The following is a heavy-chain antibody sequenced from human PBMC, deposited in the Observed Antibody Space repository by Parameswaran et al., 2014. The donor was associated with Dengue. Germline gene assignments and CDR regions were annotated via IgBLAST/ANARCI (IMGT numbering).Heavy chain of an antibody. V-gene: IGHV1-69*10. CDR2: IIPILGIA. CDR3: ARIPSGWNAFDI. D-gene: IGHD3-22*01. J-gene: IGHJ3*02. Sequence: WVRQAPGQGLEWMGGIIPILGIANYAQKFQGRVTITADESTSTAYMELSSLRSEDTAVYYCARIPSGWNAFDIWGQGTMVTVSS.